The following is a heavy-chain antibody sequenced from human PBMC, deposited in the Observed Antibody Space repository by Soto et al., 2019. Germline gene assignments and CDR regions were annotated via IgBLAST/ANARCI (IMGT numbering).Heavy chain of an antibody. D-gene: IGHD2-2*01. V-gene: IGHV4-39*01. CDR3: ARHVSLGYCTPTSCDLLPWFDA. CDR2: IHYSGST. CDR1: GGSTSNKRYY. J-gene: IGHJ5*02. Sequence: KSSETLSLTCTVSGGSTSNKRYYWGWIRQPPGKGLEWIGSIHYSGSTYDNPSLKSRVTISVDTSKNQLSLKLKSVTAADTAVYYCARHVSLGYCTPTSCDLLPWFDAWGQGTQVTVSS.